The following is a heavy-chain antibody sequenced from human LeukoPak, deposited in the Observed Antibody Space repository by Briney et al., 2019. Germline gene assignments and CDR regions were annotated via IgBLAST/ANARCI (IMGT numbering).Heavy chain of an antibody. CDR1: GFTFSSYV. CDR2: ISGSGGST. V-gene: IGHV3-23*01. D-gene: IGHD6-19*01. CDR3: AKEVGWYYSYYFDY. Sequence: GGSLRLSCAASGFTFSSYVLTWVRQAPGKGLEWVSAISGSGGSTYYADSVKGRFTISRDNSKNTLYLQMNSLRAEDTAVYYCAKEVGWYYSYYFDYWGQGTLVTVSS. J-gene: IGHJ4*02.